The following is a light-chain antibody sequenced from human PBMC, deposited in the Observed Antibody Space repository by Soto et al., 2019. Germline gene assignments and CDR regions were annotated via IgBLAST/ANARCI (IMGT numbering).Light chain of an antibody. Sequence: EIVLTQSPGTLSLSPGGRATLSCRASQSVSRRLAWYQQRPGQAPRLLVYHTSNRATGIPDRFSASGSGKDLTLTISRMETEDFAVYYCKQYASPPRPFAQGTKA. V-gene: IGKV3-20*01. J-gene: IGKJ1*01. CDR2: HTS. CDR1: QSVSRR. CDR3: KQYASPPRP.